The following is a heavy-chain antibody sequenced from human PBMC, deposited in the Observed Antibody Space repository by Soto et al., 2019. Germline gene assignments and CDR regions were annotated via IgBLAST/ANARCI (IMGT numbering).Heavy chain of an antibody. V-gene: IGHV3-23*01. CDR1: GFTFSSYA. CDR2: ISGSGGST. CDR3: AKDVLLWFGELKGHDAFDI. J-gene: IGHJ3*02. D-gene: IGHD3-10*01. Sequence: PGGSLRLSCAASGFTFSSYAMSWVRQAPGKGLEWVSAISGSGGSTYYADSVKGRFTISRDNSKNTLYLQMNSLRAEDTAVYYCAKDVLLWFGELKGHDAFDIWGQGTMVTVSS.